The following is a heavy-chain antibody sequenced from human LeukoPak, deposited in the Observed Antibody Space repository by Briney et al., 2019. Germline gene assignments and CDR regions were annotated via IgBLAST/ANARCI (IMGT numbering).Heavy chain of an antibody. D-gene: IGHD6-19*01. CDR2: INPNSGGT. V-gene: IGHV1-2*02. CDR3: ARAAGSSGCFDY. J-gene: IGHJ4*02. Sequence: GASVKVSRKASGYTFTGYYMHWVRQAPGQGLEWMGWINPNSGGTNYAQKFQGRVTMTRDTSISTAYMELSRLRSDDTAVYYCARAAGSSGCFDYWGQGTLVTVSS. CDR1: GYTFTGYY.